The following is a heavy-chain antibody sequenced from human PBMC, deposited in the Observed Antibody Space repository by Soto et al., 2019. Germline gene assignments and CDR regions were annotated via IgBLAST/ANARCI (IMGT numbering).Heavy chain of an antibody. D-gene: IGHD2-21*01. Sequence: QVQLVQSGAEVKKPGASVKVSCKASGYTFTSYGISWVRQAPGQGLEWMGWISAYNGNTNYAQKLQGRVTMTTDTSTGTAYMELRSLRSDDTAVYYCARDSTVVQHRNYYGMDVWGQGTTVTVSS. CDR2: ISAYNGNT. CDR1: GYTFTSYG. V-gene: IGHV1-18*01. CDR3: ARDSTVVQHRNYYGMDV. J-gene: IGHJ6*02.